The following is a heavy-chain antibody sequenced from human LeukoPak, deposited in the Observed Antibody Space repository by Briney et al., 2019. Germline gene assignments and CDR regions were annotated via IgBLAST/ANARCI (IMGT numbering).Heavy chain of an antibody. J-gene: IGHJ4*02. CDR2: ISGSGGST. CDR1: GFTFSSYG. Sequence: GGSLRLSCAASGFTFSSYGMSWVRQAPGKGLEWVSAISGSGGSTYYADSVKGRFTISRDNSKNTLYLQMSSLRADDTAVYYCARDDYGGRGEFDYWGQGTLVTVSS. CDR3: ARDDYGGRGEFDY. V-gene: IGHV3-23*01. D-gene: IGHD4-23*01.